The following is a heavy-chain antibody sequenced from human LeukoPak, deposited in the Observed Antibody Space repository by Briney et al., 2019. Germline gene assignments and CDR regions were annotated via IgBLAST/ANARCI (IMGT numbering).Heavy chain of an antibody. D-gene: IGHD6-19*01. J-gene: IGHJ3*02. CDR3: AGRQAVAGPGAFDI. CDR1: GGSISSYY. CDR2: IYYSGST. Sequence: SETLSLTCTVSGGSISSYYWSWIRQPPGKGLEWIGYIYYSGSTNYNPSLKSRVTISVDTSKNQFSLKLSSVTAADTAVYYCAGRQAVAGPGAFDIWGQGTMVTVSS. V-gene: IGHV4-59*08.